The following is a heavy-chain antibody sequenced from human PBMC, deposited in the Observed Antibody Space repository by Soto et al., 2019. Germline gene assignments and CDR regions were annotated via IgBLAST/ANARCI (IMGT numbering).Heavy chain of an antibody. CDR3: VRTARQGAVAPHWFDR. Sequence: SETLSLTCTVSGASIRSTDYYWSWIRQAPGKGLEWIGYVYYTGSTYYNPSLMSRLTISVDTSKNQFSLKLTSVTAAEAAVYYCVRTARQGAVAPHWFDRWGQGTQVTVSS. D-gene: IGHD2-21*02. J-gene: IGHJ5*02. V-gene: IGHV4-30-4*01. CDR2: VYYTGST. CDR1: GASIRSTDYY.